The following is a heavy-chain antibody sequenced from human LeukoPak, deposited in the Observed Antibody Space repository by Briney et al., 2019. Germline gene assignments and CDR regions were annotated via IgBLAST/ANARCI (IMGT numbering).Heavy chain of an antibody. CDR2: IYPGDSDT. V-gene: IGHV5-51*01. Sequence: GESLKISCKGSGYSFTSHWIGWVRQMPGKGLEWMGIIYPGDSDTRYSPSFQGQVTISADKSISTAYLQWSSLKASDTAMYYCARSPIDYYYYMDVWGKGTTVTVSS. CDR1: GYSFTSHW. CDR3: ARSPIDYYYYMDV. J-gene: IGHJ6*03.